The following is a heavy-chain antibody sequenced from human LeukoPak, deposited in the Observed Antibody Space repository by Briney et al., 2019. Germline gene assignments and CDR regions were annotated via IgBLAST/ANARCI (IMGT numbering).Heavy chain of an antibody. CDR3: ARTLRFLEWLSFDY. CDR2: IYYSGST. J-gene: IGHJ4*02. V-gene: IGHV4-59*01. D-gene: IGHD3-3*01. CDR1: GGSISSYY. Sequence: SXXLSLTCTVSGGSISSYYWSWIRQPPGKGLEWIGYIYYSGSTNYNPSLKSRVTISVDTSKNQFSLKLSSVTAADTAVYYCARTLRFLEWLSFDYWGQGTLVTVSS.